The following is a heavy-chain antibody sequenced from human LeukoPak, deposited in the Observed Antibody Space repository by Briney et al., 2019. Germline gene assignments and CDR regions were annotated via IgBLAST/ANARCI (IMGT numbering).Heavy chain of an antibody. Sequence: PSETLSLTCSVSGYSISSGFYWDWIRQPPGKGLEWIGSFHHSGSTPYNPSLNSRVSISVDTSKNQFSLKLSSVTAADTAVYYCARHVGDIGRWFGELLRIWFDPWGQGTLVTVSS. CDR3: ARHVGDIGRWFGELLRIWFDP. V-gene: IGHV4-38-2*02. J-gene: IGHJ5*02. CDR2: FHHSGST. D-gene: IGHD3-10*01. CDR1: GYSISSGFY.